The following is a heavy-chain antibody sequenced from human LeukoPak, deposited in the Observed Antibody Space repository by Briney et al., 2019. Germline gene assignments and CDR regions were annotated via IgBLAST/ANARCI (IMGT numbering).Heavy chain of an antibody. Sequence: SQSLSLTCAISGDSVSSNSAAWIWIRQSPSRGREWLGRTYYRSKWFNDYAVSVKSRITINPDTSKNQFSLQLNSVTPEDTAVYYCVRGYCSSISCRNFDHWGQGTLVTVSS. CDR3: VRGYCSSISCRNFDH. CDR1: GDSVSSNSAA. J-gene: IGHJ4*02. D-gene: IGHD2-2*01. V-gene: IGHV6-1*01. CDR2: TYYRSKWFN.